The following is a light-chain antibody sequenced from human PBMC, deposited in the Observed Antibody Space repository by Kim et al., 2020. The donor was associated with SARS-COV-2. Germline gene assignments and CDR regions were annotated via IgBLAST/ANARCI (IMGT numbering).Light chain of an antibody. V-gene: IGLV2-14*03. J-gene: IGLJ1*01. CDR2: AVS. Sequence: QSITIACTGTSSDVGSYNYVSWYQQHPGKAPKLMIYAVSNRPSGGANRFSGSKSGNTTSLTISGLQAEDEADYYCSSYTRSSTNYVFGTGTKVTVL. CDR1: SSDVGSYNY. CDR3: SSYTRSSTNYV.